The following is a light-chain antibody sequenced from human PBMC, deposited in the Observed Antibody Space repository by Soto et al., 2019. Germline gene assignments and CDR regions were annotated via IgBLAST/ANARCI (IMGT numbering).Light chain of an antibody. CDR3: SSYAGRNNLV. CDR2: EVT. CDR1: SSDVGGYNY. V-gene: IGLV2-8*01. Sequence: QSALTQPPSASGSPGQSVTISCPGTSSDVGGYNYVSWYQQHPGKAPKLMIYEVTKRPSGVPDRFSGSKSGNTASLTVSGLQAEDEADYYCSSYAGRNNLVFGTGTTVTVL. J-gene: IGLJ1*01.